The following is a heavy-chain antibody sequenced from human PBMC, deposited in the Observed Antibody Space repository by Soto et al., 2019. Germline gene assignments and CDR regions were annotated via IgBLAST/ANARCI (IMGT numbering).Heavy chain of an antibody. CDR1: GFTFSSYE. V-gene: IGHV3-48*03. D-gene: IGHD6-19*01. CDR3: ASLAVAGREVY. Sequence: GGSLRLSCAASGFTFSSYEMNWVRQAPGKGLEWVSYISSSGSTIYYADSVKGRFTISRDNAKNSLYLQMNSLRAEDTAVYYCASLAVAGREVYWGQGTLVTVSS. CDR2: ISSSGSTI. J-gene: IGHJ4*02.